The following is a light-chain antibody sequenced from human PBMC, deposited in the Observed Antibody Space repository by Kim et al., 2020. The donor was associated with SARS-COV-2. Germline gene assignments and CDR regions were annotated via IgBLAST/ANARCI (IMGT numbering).Light chain of an antibody. Sequence: GPRVTIPCSGSSSNIVSNFVYGYQQLPGTAPRPLIYRNNQRPSGVPDRFSGSKSGTSASLAISGLRSEDEADYYCAAWDDRLSGRVFGGGTQLTVL. V-gene: IGLV1-47*01. J-gene: IGLJ2*01. CDR3: AAWDDRLSGRV. CDR1: SSNIVSNF. CDR2: RNN.